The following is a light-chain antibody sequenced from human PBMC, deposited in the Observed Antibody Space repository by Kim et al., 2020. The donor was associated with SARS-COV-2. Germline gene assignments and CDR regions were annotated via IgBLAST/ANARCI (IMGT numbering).Light chain of an antibody. J-gene: IGLJ2*01. CDR3: SSYTSSRLR. CDR2: DVS. CDR1: SSDVGGYNY. V-gene: IGLV2-14*03. Sequence: PGQSITISCTGTSSDVGGYNYVSWYQQHPGKAPKLMIYDVSNRPSGVSNRFSGSKSGNTASLTISGLQAEDEADYYCSSYTSSRLRFGGGTQLTVL.